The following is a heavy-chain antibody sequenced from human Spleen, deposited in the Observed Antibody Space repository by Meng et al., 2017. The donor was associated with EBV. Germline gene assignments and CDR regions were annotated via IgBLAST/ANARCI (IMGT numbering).Heavy chain of an antibody. CDR1: GYTFTSYY. D-gene: IGHD7-27*01. V-gene: IGHV1-46*01. CDR2: INPIGGTT. J-gene: IGHJ2*01. CDR3: ARDRRLGSAYWYFDL. Sequence: QLGQSGARVRKPGASGKVSCKASGYTFTSYYLHWVRQAPGQGLEWMGIINPIGGTTSYAQEFQGRVAMTRDTSTSTVYMELSSLTSEDTAVYYCARDRRLGSAYWYFDLWGRGTLVTVSS.